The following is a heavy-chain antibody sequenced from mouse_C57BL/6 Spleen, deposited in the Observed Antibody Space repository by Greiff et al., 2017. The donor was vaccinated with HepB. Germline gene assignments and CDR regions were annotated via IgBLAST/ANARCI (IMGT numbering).Heavy chain of an antibody. CDR2: IDPENGDT. Sequence: EVQLQESGAELVRPGASVKLSCTASGFNIKDDYMHWVKQRPEQGLEWIGWIDPENGDTEYASKFQGKATITADTSSNTAYLQLSSLTSEDTAVYYCTTWDYGSSYGNYWGQGTTLTVSS. V-gene: IGHV14-4*01. CDR1: GFNIKDDY. J-gene: IGHJ2*01. D-gene: IGHD1-1*01. CDR3: TTWDYGSSYGNY.